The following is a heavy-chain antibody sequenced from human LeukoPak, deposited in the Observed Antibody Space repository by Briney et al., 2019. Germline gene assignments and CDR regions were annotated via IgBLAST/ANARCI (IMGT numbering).Heavy chain of an antibody. CDR3: ARGTLNIPGEHGAFDY. Sequence: GGSLRLSCAASGFTFSSYEMNWVRQAPGKGLEWVSYISSSGSTIYYADSVKGRFTISRDNAKNSLYLQMNSLRAEYTAVYYCARGTLNIPGEHGAFDYWGQGTLVTVSS. V-gene: IGHV3-48*03. D-gene: IGHD1-14*01. CDR2: ISSSGSTI. CDR1: GFTFSSYE. J-gene: IGHJ4*02.